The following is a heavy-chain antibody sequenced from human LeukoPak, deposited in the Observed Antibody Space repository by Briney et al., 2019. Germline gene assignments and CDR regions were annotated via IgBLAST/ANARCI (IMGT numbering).Heavy chain of an antibody. J-gene: IGHJ4*02. CDR3: ARVMVGVRGLHFDD. Sequence: SETLSLTCTVSGGSISTGSDYWSWIRQAAGKGLEWIGRIYTSGSSDYNPSLRSRVTISVDTSKNQFSLRLSSVTAADTAVYYCARVMVGVRGLHFDDWGQGTLVTVSS. V-gene: IGHV4-61*02. CDR2: IYTSGSS. D-gene: IGHD3-10*01. CDR1: GGSISTGSDY.